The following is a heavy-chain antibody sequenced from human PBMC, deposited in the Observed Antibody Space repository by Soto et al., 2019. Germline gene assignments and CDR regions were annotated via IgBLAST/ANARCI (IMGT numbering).Heavy chain of an antibody. V-gene: IGHV5-51*01. Sequence: PGESLKISCKGSGYRLSTDWVGWVRQVPGRGLEWMGIIYPLDSDTRYSPSFEGHVIISADKSADTAYLHWNSLQASDSATYFCARVRGPRGTGYRYCDLWGRGTLVTVSS. CDR3: ARVRGPRGTGYRYCDL. CDR2: IYPLDSDT. J-gene: IGHJ2*01. D-gene: IGHD3-9*01. CDR1: GYRLSTDW.